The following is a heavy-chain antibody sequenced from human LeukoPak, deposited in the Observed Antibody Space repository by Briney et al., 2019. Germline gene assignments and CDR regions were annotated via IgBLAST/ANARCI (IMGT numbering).Heavy chain of an antibody. D-gene: IGHD2-15*01. Sequence: ASVKVSCKASGYTFTGYFMHWVRQTPGQGLEWMGWINPSSGGTNYARKFQGRVTMTSDTSTSTVYMELSSLRSEDTAVYYCARGFCSGGSCYSYDYWGQGTLVTVSS. J-gene: IGHJ4*02. CDR3: ARGFCSGGSCYSYDY. V-gene: IGHV1-2*02. CDR2: INPSSGGT. CDR1: GYTFTGYF.